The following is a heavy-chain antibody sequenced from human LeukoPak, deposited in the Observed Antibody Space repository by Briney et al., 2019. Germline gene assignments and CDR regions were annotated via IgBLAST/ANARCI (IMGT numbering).Heavy chain of an antibody. CDR3: ARDQGYSSGSYYFDY. J-gene: IGHJ4*02. V-gene: IGHV1-18*01. CDR2: ISDYNGNT. D-gene: IGHD6-25*01. Sequence: ASVKVSCKASGYALTSYGISWVRQAPGQGLEWMGWISDYNGNTNYAQKLQGRVTMTTDTYTSTAYMELRSLRSDDTAVYYCARDQGYSSGSYYFDYWGQGTLVTVSS. CDR1: GYALTSYG.